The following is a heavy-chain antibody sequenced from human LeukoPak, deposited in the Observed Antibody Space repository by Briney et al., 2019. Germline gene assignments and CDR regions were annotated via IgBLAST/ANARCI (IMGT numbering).Heavy chain of an antibody. J-gene: IGHJ4*02. CDR2: IKEDGTEK. CDR3: VRAGWELDY. CDR1: GFIVSRFW. D-gene: IGHD4-23*01. V-gene: IGHV3-7*01. Sequence: PGGSLRLSCAASGFIVSRFWMSWVRQAPGKGLQWVAHIKEDGTEKYYLDSVKGRFTIARDDARNSLYLQMNSLRDEDTAVYYCVRAGWELDYWGQGTPVIVSS.